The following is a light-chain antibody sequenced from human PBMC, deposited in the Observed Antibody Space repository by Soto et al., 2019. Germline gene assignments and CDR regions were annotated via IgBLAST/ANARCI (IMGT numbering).Light chain of an antibody. CDR1: SRHSTYA. Sequence: QPVLTQSPSASASLGASVKLTCTLSSRHSTYAIAWHQQQPEKGPRYLMNLTSGGTHTKGDGIPDRFSGSSSGADRYLTISSLQSEDEADYYCQTWVAGIQVFGTGTKLTVL. V-gene: IGLV4-69*01. CDR2: LTSGGTH. CDR3: QTWVAGIQV. J-gene: IGLJ1*01.